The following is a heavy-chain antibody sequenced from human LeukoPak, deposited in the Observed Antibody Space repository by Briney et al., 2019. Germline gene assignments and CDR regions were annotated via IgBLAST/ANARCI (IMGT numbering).Heavy chain of an antibody. Sequence: GASVKVSCKASGYTFTSYDINWVRQATGQGLEWMGWMNPNSGNTGYAQKFRGRVTMTRNTSISTAYMELSSLRSEDTAVYYCVSKSYCSGGSCYSGYYYGMDVWGQGTTVTVSS. CDR1: GYTFTSYD. D-gene: IGHD2-15*01. V-gene: IGHV1-8*01. CDR3: VSKSYCSGGSCYSGYYYGMDV. CDR2: MNPNSGNT. J-gene: IGHJ6*02.